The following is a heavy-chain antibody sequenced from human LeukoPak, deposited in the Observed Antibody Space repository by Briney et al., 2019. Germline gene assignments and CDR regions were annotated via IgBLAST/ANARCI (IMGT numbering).Heavy chain of an antibody. CDR1: GGSISSGSYS. Sequence: SETLSLTCAVSGGSISSGSYSWSWIRQPPGKGLEWIGYIYPRGSTYYNPSLKSRVILSLDKSANQFSLNLSSVTAADTAVYYCARGPSIQLWSDPYYYYGMDVWGQGTTVIVSS. CDR3: ARGPSIQLWSDPYYYYGMDV. J-gene: IGHJ6*02. D-gene: IGHD5-18*01. V-gene: IGHV4-30-2*01. CDR2: IYPRGST.